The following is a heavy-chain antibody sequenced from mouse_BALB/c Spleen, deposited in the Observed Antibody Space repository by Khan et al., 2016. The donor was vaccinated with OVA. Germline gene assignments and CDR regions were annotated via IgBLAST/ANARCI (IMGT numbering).Heavy chain of an antibody. J-gene: IGHJ3*01. V-gene: IGHV1-5*01. CDR2: IYPGNSDT. CDR1: GYSFTSYL. Sequence: EVQLQESGTVLARPGASVKMSCKASGYSFTSYLIHWVKQRPGQGLEWIGDIYPGNSDTTYNQKFKDQANLTAGTSANTAYMELSSLTNEDSAVYYCARGGYSSVAYWGQGTLVTVSA. D-gene: IGHD1-3*01. CDR3: ARGGYSSVAY.